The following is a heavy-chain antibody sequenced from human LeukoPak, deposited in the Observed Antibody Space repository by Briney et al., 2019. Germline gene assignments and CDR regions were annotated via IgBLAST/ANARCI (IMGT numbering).Heavy chain of an antibody. Sequence: ASVKLSCKASGYTFTGYYINWVRQAPGQRLGWMGWINPNSGCSNYAQKFHVRVTMTRDTSISTVYMELSRLRSDDTAVYYCARARYYYGSGSYRFYFDSWGQGTLVTVSS. V-gene: IGHV1-2*02. J-gene: IGHJ4*02. CDR3: ARARYYYGSGSYRFYFDS. CDR2: INPNSGCS. D-gene: IGHD3-10*01. CDR1: GYTFTGYY.